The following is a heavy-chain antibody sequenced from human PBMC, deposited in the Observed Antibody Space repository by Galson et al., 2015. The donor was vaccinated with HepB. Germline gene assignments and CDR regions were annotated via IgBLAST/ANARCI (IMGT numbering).Heavy chain of an antibody. D-gene: IGHD2-15*01. J-gene: IGHJ5*02. CDR2: ISPYNRKT. Sequence: SVKVSCKAVGYDFSSYSITWVRQAPGQGLEWMGWISPYNRKTDYSRKFQGRVTMTTDIFTSTAYMELRSLRSDDTAVYYCARGALVVVVGATQNNWFDPWGQGTLVTVSS. CDR3: ARGALVVVVGATQNNWFDP. V-gene: IGHV1-18*01. CDR1: GYDFSSYS.